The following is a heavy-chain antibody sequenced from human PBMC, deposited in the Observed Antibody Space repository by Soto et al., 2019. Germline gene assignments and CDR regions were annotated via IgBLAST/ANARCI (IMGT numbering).Heavy chain of an antibody. V-gene: IGHV4-4*02. Sequence: QVQLQKSGPGLVEPSGTLSLTCAVSGDSINSNNWWSWVRQTPGKGLEWIGETYHSGTTNYNPSLKSRVSISMDKTKNQFSLKVNSVTAADTAAYYCVREDNISPPRGPNWFDPGGQGTLVTV. J-gene: IGHJ5*02. CDR2: TYHSGTT. CDR1: GDSINSNNW. D-gene: IGHD6-25*01. CDR3: VREDNISPPRGPNWFDP.